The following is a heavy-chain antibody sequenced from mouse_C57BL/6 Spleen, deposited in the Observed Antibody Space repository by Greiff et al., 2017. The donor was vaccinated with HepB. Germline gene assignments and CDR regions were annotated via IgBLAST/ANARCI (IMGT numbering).Heavy chain of an antibody. V-gene: IGHV14-4*01. CDR3: TTLGNYGY. J-gene: IGHJ2*01. Sequence: EVKLMESGAELVRPGASVKLSCTASGFNIKDDYMHWVKQRPEQGLEWIGWIDPENGDTEYASKFQGKATITADTSSNTAYLQLSSLTSEDTAVYYCTTLGNYGYWGQGTTLTVSS. CDR2: IDPENGDT. CDR1: GFNIKDDY. D-gene: IGHD2-1*01.